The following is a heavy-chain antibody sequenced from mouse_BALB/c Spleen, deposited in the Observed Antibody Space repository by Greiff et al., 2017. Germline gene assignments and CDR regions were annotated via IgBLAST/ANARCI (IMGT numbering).Heavy chain of an antibody. J-gene: IGHJ4*01. V-gene: IGHV3-2*02. CDR3: ARDKRGYAMDY. CDR2: ISYSGST. Sequence: VQLKESGPGLVKPSQSLSLTCTVTGYSITSDYAWNWIRQFPGNKLEWMGYISYSGSTSYNPSLKSRISITRDTSKNQFFLQLNSVTTEDTATYYCARDKRGYAMDYWGQGTSVTVSS. CDR1: GYSITSDYA.